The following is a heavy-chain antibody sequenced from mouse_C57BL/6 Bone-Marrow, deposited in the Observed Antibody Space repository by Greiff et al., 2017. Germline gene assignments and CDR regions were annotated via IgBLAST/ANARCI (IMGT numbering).Heavy chain of an antibody. CDR1: GYTFTSYW. CDR2: IDPSDSYT. D-gene: IGHD2-3*01. J-gene: IGHJ4*01. V-gene: IGHV1-50*01. Sequence: QVQLQQPGAELVKPGASVKLSCKASGYTFTSYWMQWVNQRPGQGLEWIGEIDPSDSYTNYNQKFKGKATLTVDTSSSTAYMQLSSLTSDDSAVYYCSRYERDYCYQGPAVTLSS. CDR3: SRYERDY.